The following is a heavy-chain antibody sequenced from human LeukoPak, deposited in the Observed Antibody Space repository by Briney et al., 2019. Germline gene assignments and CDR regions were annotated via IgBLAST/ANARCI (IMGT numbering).Heavy chain of an antibody. J-gene: IGHJ5*02. Sequence: SETLSLTCAVYGGSFSAYYWSWIRQPAGKGLEWIGRIYTSGSTNYNPSLKSRVTMSVDTSKNQFSLKLSSVTAADTAVYYCARDFPIVVVPAARPYNWFDPWGQGTLVTVSS. CDR3: ARDFPIVVVPAARPYNWFDP. CDR1: GGSFSAYY. CDR2: IYTSGST. V-gene: IGHV4-4*07. D-gene: IGHD2-2*01.